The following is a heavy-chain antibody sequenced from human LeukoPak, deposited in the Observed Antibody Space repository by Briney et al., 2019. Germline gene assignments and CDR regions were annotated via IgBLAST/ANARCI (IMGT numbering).Heavy chain of an antibody. CDR3: ARMASSGYDLGY. CDR2: IFYTGST. V-gene: IGHV4-39*01. J-gene: IGHJ4*02. CDR1: GGSISSSSYY. D-gene: IGHD5-12*01. Sequence: PSQTLSLTCTVSGGSISSSSYYWGWIRQPPGKGLEWIGSIFYTGSTYYTPSLKSRVTISVDTSENQFSLKLNSVTAADTAVYYCARMASSGYDLGYWGQGTLVIVSS.